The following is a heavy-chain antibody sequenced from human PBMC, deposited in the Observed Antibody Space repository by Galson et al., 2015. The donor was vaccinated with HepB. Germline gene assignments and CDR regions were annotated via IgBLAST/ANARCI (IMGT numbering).Heavy chain of an antibody. CDR3: ARDDHWGADS. J-gene: IGHJ4*02. CDR2: ISGGNGNT. V-gene: IGHV1-3*01. CDR1: GYTFTSYA. D-gene: IGHD1-26*01. Sequence: SVKVSCKAFGYTFTSYAIHWVRQAPGQRLEWMGRISGGNGNTKYSQKFQDRVTITRDTSASTAYMELSSLRSEDTAVYYCARDDHWGADSWGQGTLVTVSS.